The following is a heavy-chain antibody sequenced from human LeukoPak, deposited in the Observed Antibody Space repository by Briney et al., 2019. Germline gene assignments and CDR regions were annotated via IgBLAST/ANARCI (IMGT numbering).Heavy chain of an antibody. Sequence: GGSLRLSCAASGFTFSSYAMSWVRQAPGKGLEWVSAISGSGGSTYYADSVKGRFTISRDNSENTLYLQMNSLRAEDTAVYYCAKSRDCSGGSCYHPDYWGQGTLDTVSS. V-gene: IGHV3-23*01. CDR2: ISGSGGST. J-gene: IGHJ4*02. CDR3: AKSRDCSGGSCYHPDY. D-gene: IGHD2-15*01. CDR1: GFTFSSYA.